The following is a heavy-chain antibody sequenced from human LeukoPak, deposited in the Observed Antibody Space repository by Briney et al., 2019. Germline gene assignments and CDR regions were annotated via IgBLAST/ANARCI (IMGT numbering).Heavy chain of an antibody. CDR3: ANGYYFDY. V-gene: IGHV3-53*05. J-gene: IGHJ4*02. CDR2: IYSAGSI. CDR1: GFTVSSNS. Sequence: GGSLRLSCTVSGFTVSSNSMSWVRQAPGKGLEWVSFIYSAGSIYYSDSVKGRFTISIDNSKNTLYLQMNSLRAEDTAVYYCANGYYFDYWGQGTLVTVSS.